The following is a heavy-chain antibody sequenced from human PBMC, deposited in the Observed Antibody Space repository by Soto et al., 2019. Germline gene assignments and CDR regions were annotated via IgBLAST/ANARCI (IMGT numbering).Heavy chain of an antibody. D-gene: IGHD6-13*01. CDR2: ISAYNGNT. V-gene: IGHV1-18*01. CDR1: GYTFTSYV. Sequence: ASVKVSCKASGYTFTSYVISWVRQAPGQGLEWMGWISAYNGNTNYAQKLQGRVTMTTDTSTSTAYMELRSLRSDDTAVYYCAREGSDSSSWYYFDYWGQGTLVTVSS. J-gene: IGHJ4*02. CDR3: AREGSDSSSWYYFDY.